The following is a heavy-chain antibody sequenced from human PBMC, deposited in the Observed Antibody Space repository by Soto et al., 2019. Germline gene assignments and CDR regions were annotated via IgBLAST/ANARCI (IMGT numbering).Heavy chain of an antibody. CDR3: ARDQSGPAMAPFDY. Sequence: EVQLVESGGGLVQPGGSLRLSCAASGFTVSSNYMSWVRQAPGKGLEWVSVIYSGGSTYYADSVKGRFTISRDNSKNTLYLQMNSLRAEDTAVYYCARDQSGPAMAPFDYWGQGTLVTVSS. D-gene: IGHD5-18*01. CDR2: IYSGGST. J-gene: IGHJ4*02. CDR1: GFTVSSNY. V-gene: IGHV3-66*01.